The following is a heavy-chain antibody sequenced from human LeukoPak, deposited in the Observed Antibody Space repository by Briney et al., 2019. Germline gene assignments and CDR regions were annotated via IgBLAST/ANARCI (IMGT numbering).Heavy chain of an antibody. CDR3: ARGAITMVRGVIPGVYYYGMDV. J-gene: IGHJ6*04. CDR1: GGTFSSYA. V-gene: IGHV1-69*13. D-gene: IGHD3-10*01. CDR2: IIPIFGTA. Sequence: SVKVSCKASGGTFSSYAISWVRQAPGQGLEWMGGIIPIFGTANYAQKFQGRVTITSDESTSTAYMELSSLRSEDTAVYYCARGAITMVRGVIPGVYYYGMDVWGKGTTVTVSS.